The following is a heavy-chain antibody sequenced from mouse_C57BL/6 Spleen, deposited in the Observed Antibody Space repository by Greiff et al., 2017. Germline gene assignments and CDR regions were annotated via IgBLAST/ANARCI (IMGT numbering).Heavy chain of an antibody. CDR3: APLFYGSSSYWYFDV. CDR2: IDPEDGET. CDR1: GFNIKDYY. J-gene: IGHJ1*03. D-gene: IGHD1-1*01. Sequence: EVQLQQSGAELVKPGASVKLSCTASGFNIKDYYMHWVKQRTEQGLEWIGRIDPEDGETKYAPKFQGKATITADTSSNTAYRQLSSLTSEDTAVYYGAPLFYGSSSYWYFDVWGTGTTVTVSS. V-gene: IGHV14-2*01.